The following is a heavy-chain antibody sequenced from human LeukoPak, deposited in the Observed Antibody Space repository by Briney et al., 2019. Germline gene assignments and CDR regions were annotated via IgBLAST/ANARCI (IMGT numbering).Heavy chain of an antibody. D-gene: IGHD4-17*01. CDR2: INHSGST. Sequence: PSETLSLTCAVYGGSFSGYYWSWIRQPPGKGLEWIGEINHSGSTNYNPSLKSRVTISVDTSKNQFSLKLSSVTAADTAVYYCARDYGDPIPYYYYGMDVWGQGTTVTVSS. J-gene: IGHJ6*02. V-gene: IGHV4-34*01. CDR3: ARDYGDPIPYYYYGMDV. CDR1: GGSFSGYY.